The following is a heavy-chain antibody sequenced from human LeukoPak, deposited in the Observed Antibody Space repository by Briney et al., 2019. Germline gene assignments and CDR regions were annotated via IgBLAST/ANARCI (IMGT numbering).Heavy chain of an antibody. V-gene: IGHV4-39*07. Sequence: SETLSLTCTVSGASISSTNSYWGWISQSPRTGLEWIGNIYSSGRSYYNPSLKSRVTISIGTSDKQFSLKLTSVTAADTAVYYCARKREGPTTRIDSWGQGTLVTVYS. D-gene: IGHD1-26*01. CDR2: IYSSGRS. CDR1: GASISSTNSY. J-gene: IGHJ4*02. CDR3: ARKREGPTTRIDS.